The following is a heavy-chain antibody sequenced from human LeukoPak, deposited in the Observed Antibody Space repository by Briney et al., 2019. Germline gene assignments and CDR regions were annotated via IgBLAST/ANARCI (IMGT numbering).Heavy chain of an antibody. V-gene: IGHV3-20*04. CDR2: INWNGGST. CDR3: ARDGEGIAAGGTGRGLYYYYYMDV. D-gene: IGHD6-13*01. CDR1: GFTFDDYG. Sequence: GGSLRLSCAASGFTFDDYGMSWGRQAPGKGLEWVSGINWNGGSTGYADSVKGRFTISRDNAKNSLYLQMNSLRAEDTALYYCARDGEGIAAGGTGRGLYYYYYMDVWGKGTTVTVSS. J-gene: IGHJ6*03.